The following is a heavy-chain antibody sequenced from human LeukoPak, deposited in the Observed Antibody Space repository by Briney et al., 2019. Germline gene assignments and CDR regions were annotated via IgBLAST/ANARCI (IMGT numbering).Heavy chain of an antibody. V-gene: IGHV1-69*04. Sequence: SVKVSCKASRGTFSSYTISWVRQAPGQGLEWMGRIIPSLGIANYAQKFQGGVTITADKSTSTAYMELSSLRSEDAAVYYCARENAGTTSPDYYYYYYGMDVWGQGTTVTVSS. CDR2: IIPSLGIA. CDR3: ARENAGTTSPDYYYYYYGMDV. D-gene: IGHD1-7*01. J-gene: IGHJ6*02. CDR1: RGTFSSYT.